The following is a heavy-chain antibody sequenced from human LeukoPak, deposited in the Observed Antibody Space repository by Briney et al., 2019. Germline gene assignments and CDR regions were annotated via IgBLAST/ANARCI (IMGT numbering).Heavy chain of an antibody. CDR3: AREQWLDY. CDR1: GFTFSSYK. D-gene: IGHD6-19*01. CDR2: ISSSGSTM. V-gene: IGHV3-48*03. Sequence: GGSLRLSCASSGFTFSSYKMNWVRQAPGKGLEWVSYISSSGSTMYYADSVKGRVTISRDNAKNSLYLEMNSLRAEDTAVYFCAREQWLDYWGQGTLVTVSS. J-gene: IGHJ4*02.